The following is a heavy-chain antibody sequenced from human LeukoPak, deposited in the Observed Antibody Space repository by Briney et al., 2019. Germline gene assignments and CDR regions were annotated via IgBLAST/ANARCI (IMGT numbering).Heavy chain of an antibody. V-gene: IGHV1-8*01. CDR3: ARVSQTPAYYYTSGYYYHGY. CDR2: MNPTSGNT. CDR1: GFTFSAYD. D-gene: IGHD3-22*01. J-gene: IGHJ4*02. Sequence: ASVKVSCKASGFTFSAYDINWVRQAPGQGLEWMGWMNPTSGNTGSAQKFQGRVTMTRDTSINTAYMELSNLRSGDTAVYYCARVSQTPAYYYTSGYYYHGYWGQGTRVTVSS.